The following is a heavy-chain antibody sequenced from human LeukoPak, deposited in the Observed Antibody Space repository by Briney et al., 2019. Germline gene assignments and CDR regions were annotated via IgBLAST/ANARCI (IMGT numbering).Heavy chain of an antibody. Sequence: PSETLSLTCAVYGGSFSGYYWSWIRQPPGKGLEWIGEINHGGSTNYNPSLKSRVTISVDTSKNQFSLKLSSVTAADTAVYYCARGSQGVLRYLDYWGQGTLVTVSS. CDR2: INHGGST. CDR3: ARGSQGVLRYLDY. V-gene: IGHV4-34*01. CDR1: GGSFSGYY. D-gene: IGHD3-9*01. J-gene: IGHJ4*02.